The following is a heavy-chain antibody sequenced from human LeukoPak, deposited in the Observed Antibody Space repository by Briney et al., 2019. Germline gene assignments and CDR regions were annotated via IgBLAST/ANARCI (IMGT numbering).Heavy chain of an antibody. Sequence: PSETLSLTCSVSGGSISNYLWSWIRQPPGKGLEWIGYVSYSGKTDYTPSLKSRVTISLDAFNNHFSLTLSSVTAADTAVYYCARGDFWSGDLIQHWGQGTLVTVSS. V-gene: IGHV4-59*13. J-gene: IGHJ1*01. D-gene: IGHD3-3*01. CDR3: ARGDFWSGDLIQH. CDR2: VSYSGKT. CDR1: GGSISNYL.